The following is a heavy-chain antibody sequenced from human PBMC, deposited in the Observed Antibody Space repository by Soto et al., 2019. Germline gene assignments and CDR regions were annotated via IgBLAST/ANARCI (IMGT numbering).Heavy chain of an antibody. CDR3: ATEWGNRPVAGSEAFDI. V-gene: IGHV1-69*01. D-gene: IGHD6-19*01. CDR2: IVPMYDTP. CDR1: GGSFSSSD. Sequence: QVQLVQSGAEVKKTGSSVKVSCKASGGSFSSSDISWVRQAPGRGLEWVGGIVPMYDTPNYAQNFQDRVTITADESTSTAYMELRRLTSEDTAVYFCATEWGNRPVAGSEAFDIWGQGTVVTVSS. J-gene: IGHJ3*02.